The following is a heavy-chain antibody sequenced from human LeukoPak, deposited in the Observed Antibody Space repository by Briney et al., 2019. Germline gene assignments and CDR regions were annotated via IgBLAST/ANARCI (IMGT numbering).Heavy chain of an antibody. Sequence: PGGSLRLSCAASGFTFSSYAMSWVRQAPGKGLEWVSAISGSGGSTYYADSVKGRFTISRDNSKNALYLQMNSLRAEDTAVYYCAKAITGSRRGDPWGQGTLVTVSS. V-gene: IGHV3-23*01. CDR2: ISGSGGST. CDR1: GFTFSSYA. J-gene: IGHJ5*02. CDR3: AKAITGSRRGDP. D-gene: IGHD1-20*01.